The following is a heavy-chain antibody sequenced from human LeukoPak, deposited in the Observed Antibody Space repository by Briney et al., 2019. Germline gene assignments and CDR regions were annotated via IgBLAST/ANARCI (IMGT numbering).Heavy chain of an antibody. J-gene: IGHJ4*02. V-gene: IGHV4-30-4*08. Sequence: MSSQTLSLTCTVSGGSISGTDYYWSWIRQPPGKGLEWIGYIYYSGRTNYNPSLESRVTISEDTSKNQFSLKLRSVNAADTALYYCARSMTYRSTWNIDNWGQGTLVTVSS. D-gene: IGHD1-1*01. CDR2: IYYSGRT. CDR3: ARSMTYRSTWNIDN. CDR1: GGSISGTDYY.